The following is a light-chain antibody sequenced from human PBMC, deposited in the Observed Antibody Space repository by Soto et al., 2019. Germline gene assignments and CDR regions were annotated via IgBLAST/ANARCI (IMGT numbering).Light chain of an antibody. CDR3: QQYNAWPLT. Sequence: DIQMTQSPSTLSASVGDRVTITCRASQSIESWLAWYQQKPGKAPKLLLHKASSLQSGVPSRFTGSASGTEFSLTIISLQPEDFATYYGQQYNAWPLTFGGGTKVEIK. V-gene: IGKV1-5*03. CDR2: KAS. J-gene: IGKJ4*01. CDR1: QSIESW.